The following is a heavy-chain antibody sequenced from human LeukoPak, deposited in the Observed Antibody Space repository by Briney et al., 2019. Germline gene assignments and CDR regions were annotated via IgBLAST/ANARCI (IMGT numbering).Heavy chain of an antibody. Sequence: GGSLRLSCATSGFTFSNAWMNWVRQAPGKGLEWVGRIRSNSDGGTIDYAAPVKGRFTFSRDDSKTTLYLQMNSLQTEDTAVYYCATDFYDSTWGQGTLVTVSS. V-gene: IGHV3-15*07. D-gene: IGHD3-22*01. CDR3: ATDFYDST. J-gene: IGHJ5*02. CDR2: IRSNSDGGTI. CDR1: GFTFSNAW.